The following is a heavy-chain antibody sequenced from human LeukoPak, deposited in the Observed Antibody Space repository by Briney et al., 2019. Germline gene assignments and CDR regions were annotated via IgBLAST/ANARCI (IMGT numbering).Heavy chain of an antibody. Sequence: GGSLRLSCAAAGFTFSNYDINWVRQAPGKGPEWVSHIGRSGSTMFSAHSVKDRFTISRDNARNSVFLQMNNLRAEDTALYYCARQQLPSGFDYWGQGILVIVSS. D-gene: IGHD6-13*01. CDR1: GFTFSNYD. CDR3: ARQQLPSGFDY. V-gene: IGHV3-48*03. CDR2: IGRSGSTM. J-gene: IGHJ4*02.